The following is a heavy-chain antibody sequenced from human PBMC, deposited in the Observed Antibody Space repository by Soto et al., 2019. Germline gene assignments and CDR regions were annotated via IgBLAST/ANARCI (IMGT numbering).Heavy chain of an antibody. J-gene: IGHJ4*02. V-gene: IGHV3-64D*06. Sequence: GGSLRLSCSASGFTFSSYAMHWVHQAPGKGLEYVSAISSNGGSTYYADSVKGRFTISRDNSKNTLYLQMSSLRAEDTAVYYCVKDMDVAARLHYFDYWGQGTLVTVSS. D-gene: IGHD6-6*01. CDR3: VKDMDVAARLHYFDY. CDR1: GFTFSSYA. CDR2: ISSNGGST.